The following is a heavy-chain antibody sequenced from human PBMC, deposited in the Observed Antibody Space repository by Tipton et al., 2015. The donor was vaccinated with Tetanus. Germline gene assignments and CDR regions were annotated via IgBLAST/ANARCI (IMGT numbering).Heavy chain of an antibody. CDR2: ISTSSSYK. J-gene: IGHJ4*02. Sequence: GSLRLSCAASGFKFSSYSMSWVRQSPGKGLEWVSSISTSSSYKKYADSVRGRFTISRDNVKNSLYLEMSSLRGEDTAVYFCAREQDLPIIDSRSSAVFDYWGQGTQVTVSS. CDR3: AREQDLPIIDSRSSAVFDY. V-gene: IGHV3-21*01. CDR1: GFKFSSYS. D-gene: IGHD6-6*01.